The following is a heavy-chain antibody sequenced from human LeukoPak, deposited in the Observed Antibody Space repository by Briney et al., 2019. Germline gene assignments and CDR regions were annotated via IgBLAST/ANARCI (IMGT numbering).Heavy chain of an antibody. D-gene: IGHD3-22*01. J-gene: IGHJ6*03. CDR1: GFTFDDYA. CDR2: ISWNSGSI. CDR3: AKSVADYYDSSGYNYYMDV. V-gene: IGHV3-9*01. Sequence: GGSLRLSCAASGFTFDDYAMHWVRQAPGKGLEWVSGISWNSGSIGYADSVKGRFTISRDNAKNSLYLQMNSLRAEDTALYYCAKSVADYYDSSGYNYYMDVWGKGTTVTISS.